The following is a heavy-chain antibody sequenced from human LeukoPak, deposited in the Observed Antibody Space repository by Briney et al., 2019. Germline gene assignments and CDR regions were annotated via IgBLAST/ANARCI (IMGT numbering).Heavy chain of an antibody. V-gene: IGHV3-66*01. D-gene: IGHD4-23*01. Sequence: GGSLRLSCAASGFTFSSYAMSWVRQAPGKGLEWVSVIYSGGSTYYADSVKGRFTISRDNSKNTLYLQMNSLRAEDTAVYYCARETHEAQRADYWGQGTLVTVSS. CDR1: GFTFSSYA. J-gene: IGHJ4*02. CDR2: IYSGGST. CDR3: ARETHEAQRADY.